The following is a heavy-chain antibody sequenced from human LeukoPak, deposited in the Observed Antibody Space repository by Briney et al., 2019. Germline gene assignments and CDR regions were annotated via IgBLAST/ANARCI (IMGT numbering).Heavy chain of an antibody. V-gene: IGHV4-38-2*01. Sequence: SETLSLTCAVSGYSISSGYYWGWIRQPPEKGLEWIGSIYHSGSTYYNPPLKSRVTISVDTSKNQFSLKLSSVTAADTAVYYCARQPGYCTNGVCYNVWFDPWGQGTLVTVSS. CDR3: ARQPGYCTNGVCYNVWFDP. CDR2: IYHSGST. D-gene: IGHD2-8*01. J-gene: IGHJ5*02. CDR1: GYSISSGYY.